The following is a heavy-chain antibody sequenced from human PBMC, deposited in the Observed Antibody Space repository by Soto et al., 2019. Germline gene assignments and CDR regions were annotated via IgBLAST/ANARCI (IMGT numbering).Heavy chain of an antibody. CDR3: VGECSCGCCYSDYGMDV. D-gene: IGHD2-15*01. V-gene: IGHV4-4*07. CDR1: GESISSYY. Sequence: PSETLSLTCTVSGESISSYYWSWIRQPAGKGLEWIGRIYISGSTDYNPSLKSRVSMSVDRSKNQFSLRLTSVTAADTAVYYCVGECSCGCCYSDYGMDVWGQGTTVTVSS. J-gene: IGHJ6*02. CDR2: IYISGST.